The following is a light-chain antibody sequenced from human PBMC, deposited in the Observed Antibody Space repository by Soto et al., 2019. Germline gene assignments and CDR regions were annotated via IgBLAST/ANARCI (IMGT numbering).Light chain of an antibody. Sequence: DIQMTQSPSSLSASVGDRVTITCRASQSIGSWLAWYQQRPGKAPILLIYDASNLHSGVPSRFSGGRSETEFPLTIRGLQPDEFATHHCQQYNSYWMFGPGTQIEIK. V-gene: IGKV1-5*01. J-gene: IGKJ1*01. CDR3: QQYNSYWM. CDR1: QSIGSW. CDR2: DAS.